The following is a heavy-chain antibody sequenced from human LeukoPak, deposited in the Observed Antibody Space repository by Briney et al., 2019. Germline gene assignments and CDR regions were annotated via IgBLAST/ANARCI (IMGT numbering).Heavy chain of an antibody. V-gene: IGHV4-59*01. Sequence: PSETLSLTCTVSGGSISSYYWSWIRQPPGKGLEWIGYIYYSGSTNYNPSLKSRVTISVDTSKNQFSLKLSSVTAADTAVYYCAREGGLGYSYGYGLDAFDIRGQGTMVTVSS. CDR2: IYYSGST. CDR3: AREGGLGYSYGYGLDAFDI. J-gene: IGHJ3*02. D-gene: IGHD5-18*01. CDR1: GGSISSYY.